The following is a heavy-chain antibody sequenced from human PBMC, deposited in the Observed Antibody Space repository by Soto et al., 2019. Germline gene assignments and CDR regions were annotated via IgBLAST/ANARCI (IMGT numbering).Heavy chain of an antibody. CDR2: ISGSGGST. D-gene: IGHD2-8*01. Sequence: EVQLLESGGGLVQPGGSLRLSCAASGFTFSSYAMSWVRQAPGKGLEWVSAISGSGGSTYYADSVKGQFTISGDNSKNTMYLQMNSLRAEDTAVYYCEKEPRYCTNGVCHFDYWGQGTLVTVSS. V-gene: IGHV3-23*01. CDR3: EKEPRYCTNGVCHFDY. CDR1: GFTFSSYA. J-gene: IGHJ4*02.